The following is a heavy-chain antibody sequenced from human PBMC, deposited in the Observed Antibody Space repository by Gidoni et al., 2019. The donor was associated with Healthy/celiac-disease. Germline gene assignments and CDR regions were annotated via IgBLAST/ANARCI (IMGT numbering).Heavy chain of an antibody. CDR3: ARAGYYDFWSGYYGGFFDY. V-gene: IGHV4-31*03. D-gene: IGHD3-3*01. CDR2: IYYSGST. CDR1: GGSISSGGYY. J-gene: IGHJ4*02. Sequence: QVQLQESRPGLAKPSQTLSLSCTVPGGSISSGGYYWSWIRQHPGKGLEWIGYIYYSGSTYYNPSLKSRVTISVDTSKNQFSLKLSSVTAADTAVYYCARAGYYDFWSGYYGGFFDYWGQGTLVTVSS.